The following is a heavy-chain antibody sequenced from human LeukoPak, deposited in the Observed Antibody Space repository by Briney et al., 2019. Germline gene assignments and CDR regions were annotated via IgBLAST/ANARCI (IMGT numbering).Heavy chain of an antibody. CDR1: GYSFTNYW. J-gene: IGHJ3*02. V-gene: IGHV5-51*01. Sequence: GESLKISCKGSGYSFTNYWIGWVRQMPGKGLEWMGIIYPGDSDTKYSPSFQGQVTISADKSISTAYLQWSSLKASDTAMYYCARMYYYDSSGYPLWAFDIWGQGTMVTVSS. CDR2: IYPGDSDT. D-gene: IGHD3-22*01. CDR3: ARMYYYDSSGYPLWAFDI.